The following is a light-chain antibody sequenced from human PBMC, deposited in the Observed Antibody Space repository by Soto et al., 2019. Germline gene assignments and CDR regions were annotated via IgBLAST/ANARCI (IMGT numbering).Light chain of an antibody. CDR3: CSYAGRSNVV. Sequence: QSVLNQPASVSGSPGQSITISCTGTSGDVGTYNLVSWYQQHPGRAPKLIIFEVNKRPSGVSNRLSGSKSGNTASLAISGLQADDEADYHCCSYAGRSNVVCGGGTKLPVL. J-gene: IGLJ2*01. CDR2: EVN. CDR1: SGDVGTYNL. V-gene: IGLV2-23*02.